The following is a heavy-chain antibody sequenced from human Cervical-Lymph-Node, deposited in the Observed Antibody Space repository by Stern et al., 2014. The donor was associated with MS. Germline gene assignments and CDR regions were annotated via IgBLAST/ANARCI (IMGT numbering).Heavy chain of an antibody. D-gene: IGHD6-13*01. CDR3: ALSSETSDRWYSLGYDL. V-gene: IGHV1-69*01. J-gene: IGHJ5*02. CDR1: GGTFSTLP. CDR2: IFPVFGTP. Sequence: VQLEESGAVVTKPGSSLKLTCKASGGTFSTLPSSWGRQAQGQGLELMGGIFPVFGTPTYAQEFRGRVTITANVSTSTVYMELSSLRSDDTAFYYCALSSETSDRWYSLGYDLWGQGTLVTVSS.